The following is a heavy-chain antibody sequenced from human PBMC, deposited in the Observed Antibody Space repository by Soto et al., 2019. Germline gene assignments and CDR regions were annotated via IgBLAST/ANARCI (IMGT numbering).Heavy chain of an antibody. J-gene: IGHJ6*03. CDR3: ARGGYYGSGSYYTSPDYYMDV. CDR2: IYYSGST. CDR1: GGSISSYY. Sequence: PSETLSLTCTVSGGSISSYYWSWIRQPPGKGLEWIGYIYYSGSTNYNPSLKSRVTISVDTSKNQFSLKLSSVTAADTAVYYCARGGYYGSGSYYTSPDYYMDVWGKGTTVTVSS. D-gene: IGHD3-10*01. V-gene: IGHV4-59*01.